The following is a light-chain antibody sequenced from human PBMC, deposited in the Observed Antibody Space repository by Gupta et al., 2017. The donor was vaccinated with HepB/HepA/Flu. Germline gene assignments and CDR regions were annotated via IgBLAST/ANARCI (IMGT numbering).Light chain of an antibody. CDR1: TGTVASDHF. J-gene: IGLJ3*02. V-gene: IGLV7-46*01. CDR3: LLSDGESRV. CDR2: NTN. Sequence: QAVLSQEPSLTVSPGGTVTLTCGSTTGTVASDHFPYWLQQKPGQAPRTLIYNTNYRHSWTPARFSGSLSGGKAALTLSGAQPEDEADYYCLLSDGESRVFGGGTKLTVL.